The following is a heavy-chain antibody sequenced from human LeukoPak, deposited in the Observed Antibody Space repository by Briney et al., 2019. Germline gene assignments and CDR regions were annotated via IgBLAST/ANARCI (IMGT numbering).Heavy chain of an antibody. D-gene: IGHD5-18*01. J-gene: IGHJ5*02. CDR1: GGSISSSSYY. CDR2: IYYSGST. Sequence: SETLSLTCTVSGGSISSSSYYWGWIRQPPGKGLEWIGSIYYSGSTYYNPSLKSRVTISVDTSKNRFSLKLSSVTAADTAVYYCARVGGYSYGNWFDPWGQGTLVTVSS. CDR3: ARVGGYSYGNWFDP. V-gene: IGHV4-39*07.